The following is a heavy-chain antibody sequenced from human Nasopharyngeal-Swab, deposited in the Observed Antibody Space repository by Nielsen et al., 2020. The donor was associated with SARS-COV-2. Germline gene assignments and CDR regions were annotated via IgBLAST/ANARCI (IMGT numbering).Heavy chain of an antibody. J-gene: IGHJ3*02. CDR2: ISAYNGNT. V-gene: IGHV1-18*01. CDR3: AREPDVGGADAFDI. D-gene: IGHD3-10*01. Sequence: ASVKVSCKASGYTFTSYGISWVRQAPGQGLEWMGWISAYNGNTNYAQKLQGRVTMTRNTSISTAYMELSSLRSEDTAVYYCAREPDVGGADAFDIWGQGTMVTVSS. CDR1: GYTFTSYG.